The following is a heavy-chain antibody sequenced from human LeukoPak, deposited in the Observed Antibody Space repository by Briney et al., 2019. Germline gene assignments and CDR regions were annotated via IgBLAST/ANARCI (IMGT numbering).Heavy chain of an antibody. D-gene: IGHD3-10*01. J-gene: IGHJ1*01. CDR1: GGSFSGDY. CDR3: AHSMVRGVLEYFQH. Sequence: PSETLSLTCAVYGGSFSGDYWSWIRQPPGKGLEWIGEINHSGSTNYNPSLKSRVTISVDTSKNQFSLKLSSVTAADTAVYYCAHSMVRGVLEYFQHWGQGTLVTVSS. CDR2: INHSGST. V-gene: IGHV4-34*01.